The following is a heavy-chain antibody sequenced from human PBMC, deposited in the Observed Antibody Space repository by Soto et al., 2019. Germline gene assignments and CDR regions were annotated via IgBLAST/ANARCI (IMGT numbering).Heavy chain of an antibody. Sequence: SETLSLTCTVSGGSISSYDWSWIRQPPGKGLEWIGYIYYSGSTNYNPSLKSRVTISVDTSKNQFSLKLSSVTAADTAVYYCATWDDSSSWYGEFDYWGQGTLVTAPQ. V-gene: IGHV4-59*08. J-gene: IGHJ4*02. D-gene: IGHD6-13*01. CDR2: IYYSGST. CDR3: ATWDDSSSWYGEFDY. CDR1: GGSISSYD.